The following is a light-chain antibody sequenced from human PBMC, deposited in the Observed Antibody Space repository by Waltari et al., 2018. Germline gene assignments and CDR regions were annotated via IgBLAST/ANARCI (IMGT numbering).Light chain of an antibody. Sequence: EIVLTQSPGTLSLSPGERATLSCRASQSVTRNYLAWYHQKPGQAPRLLIYGASSRATGIPDRFSGSGSGTDFTLTISRLEPEDFVVYYCQQYGTSLFTFGPGTKVEIK. CDR1: QSVTRNY. CDR2: GAS. J-gene: IGKJ3*01. CDR3: QQYGTSLFT. V-gene: IGKV3-20*01.